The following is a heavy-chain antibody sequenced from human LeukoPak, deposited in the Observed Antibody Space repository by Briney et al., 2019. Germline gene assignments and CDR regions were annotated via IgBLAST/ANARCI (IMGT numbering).Heavy chain of an antibody. CDR2: ISDSGGST. D-gene: IGHD4-23*01. V-gene: IGHV3-23*01. J-gene: IGHJ3*02. CDR1: ELTFSNAW. Sequence: PGGSLRLSCAASELTFSNAWMSWVRQAPGKGLEWVSAISDSGGSTYYADSVKGRFTISRDNSKNTLYLQMNSLRAEDTAVYYCAKPLGGNSERTYAFDIWGQGTMVTVSS. CDR3: AKPLGGNSERTYAFDI.